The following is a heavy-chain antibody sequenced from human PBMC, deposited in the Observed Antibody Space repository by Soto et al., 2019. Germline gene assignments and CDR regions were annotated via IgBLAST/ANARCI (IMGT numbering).Heavy chain of an antibody. CDR1: GFTFSSYG. CDR3: AKGSRSWYCSWFDP. D-gene: IGHD6-13*01. V-gene: IGHV3-30*18. J-gene: IGHJ5*02. Sequence: GGSLRLSCAASGFTFSSYGMHWVRQAPGKGLEWAAVISYDGSNKYYADSVKGRFTISRDNSKNTLYLQMNSLRAEDTAVYYCAKGSRSWYCSWFDPWGQGTLVTVSS. CDR2: ISYDGSNK.